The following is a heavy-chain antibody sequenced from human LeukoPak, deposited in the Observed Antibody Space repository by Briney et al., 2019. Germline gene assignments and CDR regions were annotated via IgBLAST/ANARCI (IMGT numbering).Heavy chain of an antibody. V-gene: IGHV4-59*01. Sequence: PSETLSPTRTVSGGSISSYYWSWIRPPPGKGLEWIGYIYYSGSTNYNPSLKSRVTISVDTSKNQFSLKLSSVTAADTAVYYCARGATDYWGQGTLVTVSS. CDR3: ARGATDY. J-gene: IGHJ4*02. CDR2: IYYSGST. CDR1: GGSISSYY.